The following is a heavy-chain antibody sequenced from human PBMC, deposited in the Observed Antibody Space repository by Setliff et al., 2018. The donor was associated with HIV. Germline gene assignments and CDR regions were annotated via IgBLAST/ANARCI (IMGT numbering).Heavy chain of an antibody. D-gene: IGHD3-10*01. J-gene: IGHJ4*02. CDR1: GGTFSSYA. CDR2: IIPIFGTA. Sequence: ASVKVSCKASGGTFSSYAISWVRQAPGQGLEWMGGIIPIFGTANYAQKFQDRVTITADESTSTAYMELSSLRSDDTAMYYCASRSTLPYGSGSYLLDYWGQGTLVTVSS. V-gene: IGHV1-69*13. CDR3: ASRSTLPYGSGSYLLDY.